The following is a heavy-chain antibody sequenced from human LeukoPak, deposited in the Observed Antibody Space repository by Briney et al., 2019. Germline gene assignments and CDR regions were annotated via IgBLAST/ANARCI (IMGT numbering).Heavy chain of an antibody. Sequence: GGSLRLSCVASGFTFNDHYMTWVRQAPGKGLEWVANIKKDGYEKHYVDSVKGRFTISRDNAKNSLYLQMNSLRAEDTALYYCAKGSGHIVVVTAYLYFDLWGRGTLVNVSS. V-gene: IGHV3-7*03. CDR1: GFTFNDHY. CDR2: IKKDGYEK. D-gene: IGHD2-21*02. CDR3: AKGSGHIVVVTAYLYFDL. J-gene: IGHJ2*01.